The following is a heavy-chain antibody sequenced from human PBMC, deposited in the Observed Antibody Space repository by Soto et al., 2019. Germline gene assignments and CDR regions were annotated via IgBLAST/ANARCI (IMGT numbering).Heavy chain of an antibody. V-gene: IGHV4-39*01. CDR2: IYYSGST. J-gene: IGHJ5*02. CDR1: GGSITSNSYY. CDR3: ARRGSVSGTYYMRDR. D-gene: IGHD3-10*01. Sequence: SETLSLTCPVSGGSITSNSYYWDWIRQPQGKGLEWAGSIYYSGSTYYNPSLKIRVTISGDTSKNQFSLKLTSVTAADTAVYYCARRGSVSGTYYMRDRWGQGTLVTVSS.